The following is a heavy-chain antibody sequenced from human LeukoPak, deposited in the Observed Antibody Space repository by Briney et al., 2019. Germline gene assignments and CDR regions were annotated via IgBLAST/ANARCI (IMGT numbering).Heavy chain of an antibody. V-gene: IGHV1-18*01. Sequence: EASVKVSCKASGYTFTSYGISWVRQAPGQGLEWMGWISAYNGNTNYPQKFQGRVTMTTDTSTSTAYMELRSLRSDDTAVYYCARVGSYCTNDICHDYWGQGTLVTVSS. CDR1: GYTFTSYG. CDR2: ISAYNGNT. D-gene: IGHD2-8*01. CDR3: ARVGSYCTNDICHDY. J-gene: IGHJ4*02.